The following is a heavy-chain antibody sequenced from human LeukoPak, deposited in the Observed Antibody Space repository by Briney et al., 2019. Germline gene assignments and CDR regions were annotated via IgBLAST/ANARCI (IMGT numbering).Heavy chain of an antibody. Sequence: PGGSLRLSCAASGFPFSDYSMNWVRQAPGKGLEWISYVGIDSGNTYYADSVKGRFTISADKAKNSLVLQMNSLRVEDTAVYHCARDYKYAFDNWGQGTLVTVSS. J-gene: IGHJ4*02. V-gene: IGHV3-48*01. CDR2: VGIDSGNT. CDR3: ARDYKYAFDN. CDR1: GFPFSDYS. D-gene: IGHD5-24*01.